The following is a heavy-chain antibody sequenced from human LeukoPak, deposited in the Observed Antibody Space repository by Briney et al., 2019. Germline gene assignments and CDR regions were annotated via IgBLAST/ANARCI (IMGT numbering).Heavy chain of an antibody. CDR3: ARPYNWNDVDAFDI. Sequence: PLETLSLTCAVSGYSISSGYYWGWIRQPPGKGLEWIGSIYHSGSTYYNPSLKSRVTISVDTSKNQFSLKLSSVTAADTAVYYCARPYNWNDVDAFDIWGQGTMVTVSS. CDR2: IYHSGST. J-gene: IGHJ3*02. CDR1: GYSISSGYY. D-gene: IGHD1-20*01. V-gene: IGHV4-38-2*01.